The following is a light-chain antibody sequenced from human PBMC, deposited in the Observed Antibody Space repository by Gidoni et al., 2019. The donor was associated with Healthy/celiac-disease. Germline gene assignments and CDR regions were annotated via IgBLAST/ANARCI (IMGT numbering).Light chain of an antibody. CDR3: QKRSNWPPWT. V-gene: IGKV3-11*01. J-gene: IGKJ1*01. Sequence: EIVFTQSPATLSLSPGERASQSVSSYLAWYQQKPGQATRLLIYDASNRATGIPARFSGSGSGTDFTPTISSLEPEDFAVYYCQKRSNWPPWTFXQXTKVEIK. CDR1: QSVSSY. CDR2: DAS.